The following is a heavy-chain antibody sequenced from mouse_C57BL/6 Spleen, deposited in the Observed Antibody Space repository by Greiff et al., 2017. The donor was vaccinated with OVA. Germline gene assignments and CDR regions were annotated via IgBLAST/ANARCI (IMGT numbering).Heavy chain of an antibody. Sequence: VKLVESGPGLVQPSQSLSITCTVSGFSLTSYGVHWVRQSPGKGLEWLGVIWSGGSTDYNAAFISRLSISKDNSKSQVFFKMNSLQADDTAIYYCASLPYGSSPYWYFDVWGTGTTVTVSS. CDR2: IWSGGST. V-gene: IGHV2-2*01. D-gene: IGHD1-1*01. J-gene: IGHJ1*03. CDR1: GFSLTSYG. CDR3: ASLPYGSSPYWYFDV.